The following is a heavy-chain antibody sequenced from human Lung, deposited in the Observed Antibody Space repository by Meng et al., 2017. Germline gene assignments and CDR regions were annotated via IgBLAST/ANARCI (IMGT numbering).Heavy chain of an antibody. V-gene: IGHV3-7*01. CDR2: INPDGSGQ. CDR1: GFTFRNYW. D-gene: IGHD3-9*01. J-gene: IGHJ4*02. Sequence: GRSLRPSCVASGFTFRNYWMNWIRQVPGKGLEWVANINPDGSGQFYVDSVKGRFTISRDNAKNSLSLQMDGLRGEDTAIYYCTSVSVRILGDDKWGQGTLVTVSS. CDR3: TSVSVRILGDDK.